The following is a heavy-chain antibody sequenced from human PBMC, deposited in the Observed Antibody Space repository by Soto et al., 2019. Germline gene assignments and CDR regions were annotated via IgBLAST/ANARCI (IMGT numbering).Heavy chain of an antibody. D-gene: IGHD3-9*01. J-gene: IGHJ5*02. V-gene: IGHV4-34*01. CDR2: VNHSGST. CDR1: GGSFSGYY. Sequence: HVQLQQWGAGLLKPSETLSLTCAVYGGSFSGYYWSWIRQPPGKGLEWIGEVNHSGSTNYNPSLTSRVTRSVDTSKTQFSLKLSSVPAADTAVYYCARGWSGLVIIRFDPWGQGTLVTVSS. CDR3: ARGWSGLVIIRFDP.